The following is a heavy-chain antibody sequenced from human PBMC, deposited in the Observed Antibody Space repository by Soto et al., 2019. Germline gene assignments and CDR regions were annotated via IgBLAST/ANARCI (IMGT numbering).Heavy chain of an antibody. D-gene: IGHD3-22*01. V-gene: IGHV3-48*03. CDR1: GFTFSSYE. Sequence: GGSLRLSCAASGFTFSSYEMNWVRQAPGKGLEWVSYISSSGSTIYYADSVKGRFTISRDNAKNSLYLQMNSLRAEDTAVYYCAREGGWDYYDSSGYFSYAFDIWGQGTMVTASS. CDR3: AREGGWDYYDSSGYFSYAFDI. CDR2: ISSSGSTI. J-gene: IGHJ3*02.